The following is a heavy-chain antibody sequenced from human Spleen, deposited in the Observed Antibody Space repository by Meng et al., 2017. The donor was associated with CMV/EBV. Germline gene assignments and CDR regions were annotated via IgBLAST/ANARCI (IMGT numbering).Heavy chain of an antibody. J-gene: IGHJ6*02. V-gene: IGHV1-69*05. D-gene: IGHD2-15*01. CDR1: GGTFSSYA. Sequence: SVKVSCKASGGTFSSYAISWVRQAPGQGLEWMGGIIPIFGTANYAQKFQGRVTMTRNTSISTAYMELSSLRSEDTAVYYCARGPGTIAVSTFPYYYYYGMDVWGQGTTVTVSS. CDR2: IIPIFGTA. CDR3: ARGPGTIAVSTFPYYYYYGMDV.